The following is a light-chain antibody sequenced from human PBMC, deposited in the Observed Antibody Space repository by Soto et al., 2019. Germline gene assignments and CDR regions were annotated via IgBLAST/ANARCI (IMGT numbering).Light chain of an antibody. J-gene: IGLJ2*01. CDR1: SSDVGTYNL. Sequence: QSALTQPASVSGSPGQSITISFTGTSSDVGTYNLVSWYQQHPGKAPKLMIYAVSKRPSGVSNRFSGSKSGNTASLTISGLQAEDEADYYCCSYAGSSTGVFGGGTKLTVL. V-gene: IGLV2-23*02. CDR2: AVS. CDR3: CSYAGSSTGV.